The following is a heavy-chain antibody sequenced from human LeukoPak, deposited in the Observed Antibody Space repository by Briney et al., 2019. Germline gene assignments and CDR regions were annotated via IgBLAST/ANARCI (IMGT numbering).Heavy chain of an antibody. CDR1: GFTFSSYS. CDR3: AKGRIVGATLDY. V-gene: IGHV3-23*01. Sequence: PGGFLRLSCVASGFTFSSYSMNWVRQAPGKGLEWVSAISGSGGSTYYADSVKGRFTISRDNSKNTLYLQMNSLRAEDTAVYYCAKGRIVGATLDYWGQGTLVTVSS. CDR2: ISGSGGST. D-gene: IGHD1-26*01. J-gene: IGHJ4*02.